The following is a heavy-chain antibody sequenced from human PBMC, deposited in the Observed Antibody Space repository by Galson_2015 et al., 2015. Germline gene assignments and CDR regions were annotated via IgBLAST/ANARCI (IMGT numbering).Heavy chain of an antibody. J-gene: IGHJ4*02. V-gene: IGHV3-43*02. Sequence: SLRLSCAASGFTFDDYAMHWVRQAPGKGLEWVSLISGDGGSTYYADSVKGRFTISRDNSKNSLYLQMNSLRTEDTALYYCAKDMGGYSSSWVWDYWGQGTLVTVSS. CDR1: GFTFDDYA. CDR3: AKDMGGYSSSWVWDY. D-gene: IGHD6-13*01. CDR2: ISGDGGST.